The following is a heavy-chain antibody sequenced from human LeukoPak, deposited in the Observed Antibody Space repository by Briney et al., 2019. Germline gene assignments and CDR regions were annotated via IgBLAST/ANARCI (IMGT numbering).Heavy chain of an antibody. CDR3: VSYSSGWYY. Sequence: GGSLRLFCAASGFILSSYAMTWVRQAPGKGLEWVSAISDSGGSTYYADSVKGRFTISRDNSKNTLYLQMNSLRAEDTAVYYCVSYSSGWYYWGQGTLVTVSS. J-gene: IGHJ4*02. CDR2: ISDSGGST. CDR1: GFILSSYA. V-gene: IGHV3-23*01. D-gene: IGHD6-19*01.